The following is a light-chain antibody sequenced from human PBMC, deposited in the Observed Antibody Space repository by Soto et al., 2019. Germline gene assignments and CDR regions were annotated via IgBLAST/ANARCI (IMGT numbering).Light chain of an antibody. V-gene: IGKV1-39*01. CDR3: QQSYGP. Sequence: DIQMTQSPSSLSASVGDRVTITCRASQSISSYLNWYQQKPGKAPKLLIYAASSLQSGVPSRFSGSGSGTDFTLTISSLQPEDFATYDCQQSYGPFGGGTKVEIK. CDR2: AAS. CDR1: QSISSY. J-gene: IGKJ4*01.